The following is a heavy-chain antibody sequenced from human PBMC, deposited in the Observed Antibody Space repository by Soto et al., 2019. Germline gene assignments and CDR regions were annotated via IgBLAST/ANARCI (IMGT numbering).Heavy chain of an antibody. CDR3: ANVYYDYIWGSYRRLRAPDY. Sequence: PGGSLRLSCAASGFTFSSYAMSWVRQAPGKGLEWVSAISGSGGSTYYADSVKGRFTISRDNSKSTLYLQMNSLRAEDTAVYYCANVYYDYIWGSYRRLRAPDYWGQGTLVTVSS. CDR2: ISGSGGST. CDR1: GFTFSSYA. J-gene: IGHJ4*02. D-gene: IGHD3-16*02. V-gene: IGHV3-23*01.